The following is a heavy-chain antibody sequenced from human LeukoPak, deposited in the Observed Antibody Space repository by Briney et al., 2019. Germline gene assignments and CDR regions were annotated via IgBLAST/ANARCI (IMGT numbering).Heavy chain of an antibody. Sequence: PSETLSLTCAVSGGSISSGGYPWSWIRQPPGKGLEWIGYIYHSGSTYYNPSLKSRVTISVDRSKNQFSLKLSSVTAADTAVYYCARVYYYDSSGTIKSINWYFDLWGRGTLVTVSS. CDR2: IYHSGST. D-gene: IGHD3-22*01. J-gene: IGHJ2*01. V-gene: IGHV4-30-2*01. CDR3: ARVYYYDSSGTIKSINWYFDL. CDR1: GGSISSGGYP.